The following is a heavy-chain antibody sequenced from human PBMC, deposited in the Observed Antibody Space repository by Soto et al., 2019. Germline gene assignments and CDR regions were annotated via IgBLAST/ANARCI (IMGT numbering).Heavy chain of an antibody. V-gene: IGHV3-7*01. Sequence: PGGSLRLSCAASGFTFSSYWMSWVRQAPGKGREWVANIKQDGSEKYYVDSVKGRFTIYRDNAKTSLYLQMNSLRAEDTAVYYCERGYGYNFISIFSHFDYGMDVWGQGTTVTVS. CDR3: ERGYGYNFISIFSHFDYGMDV. J-gene: IGHJ6*02. CDR1: GFTFSSYW. CDR2: IKQDGSEK. D-gene: IGHD3-3*01.